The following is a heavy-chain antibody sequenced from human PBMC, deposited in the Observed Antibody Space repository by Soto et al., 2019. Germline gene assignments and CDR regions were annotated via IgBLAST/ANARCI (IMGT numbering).Heavy chain of an antibody. CDR2: IYDTGISGYTPST. CDR3: ARGEDAFFYYGLDV. J-gene: IGHJ6*02. V-gene: IGHV4-59*01. Sequence: SETLSLTCTVSGGSITSSYWSWIRRPPGKGLEWIAYIYDTGISGYTPSTSYNPSLKSRVAMSVDTSKSQFSLKLTSVTAADTAVHYCARGEDAFFYYGLDVWGQGITVTVSS. CDR1: GGSITSSY.